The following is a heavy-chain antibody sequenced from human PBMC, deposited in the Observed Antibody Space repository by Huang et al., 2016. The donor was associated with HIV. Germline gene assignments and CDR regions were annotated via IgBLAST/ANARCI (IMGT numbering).Heavy chain of an antibody. V-gene: IGHV4-39*01. CDR3: ARHFSYYDSSGYTPWDAFDI. Sequence: QLQLQGSGPGLVKPSETLSLTCTVSGGSITSSSYYWGWIRQPPGKGLEWVGSIYYSGSTDYNPSRKSRVTVSVDTSKNQCSLKLSSVTAADTAVYYCARHFSYYDSSGYTPWDAFDIWGQGTMVTVSS. D-gene: IGHD3-22*01. J-gene: IGHJ3*02. CDR1: GGSITSSSYY. CDR2: IYYSGST.